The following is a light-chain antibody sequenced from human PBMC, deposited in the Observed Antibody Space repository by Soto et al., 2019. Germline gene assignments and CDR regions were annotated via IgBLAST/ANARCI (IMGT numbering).Light chain of an antibody. CDR2: DAS. J-gene: IGKJ1*01. CDR1: QSVSNY. Sequence: EIVLTQSPATLSLSPGERATLSCWASQSVSNYFVWYQQKPGQAPMLLIYDASKRATGIPARFSGSGSGTDFTLTISSLEPEDFAVYYCQQRSIWPWTFGQGTKVEIK. CDR3: QQRSIWPWT. V-gene: IGKV3-11*01.